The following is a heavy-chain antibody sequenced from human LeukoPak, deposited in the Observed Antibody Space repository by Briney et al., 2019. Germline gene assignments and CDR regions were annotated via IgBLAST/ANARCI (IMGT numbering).Heavy chain of an antibody. CDR1: GYTFTSYG. CDR3: ARRQPWGRDGYHGGFDY. V-gene: IGHV1-46*01. CDR2: INPSGGST. Sequence: ASVKVSCKASGYTFTSYGISWVRQAPGQGLEWMGIINPSGGSTSYAQKFQGRVTMTRDTSTSTVYMELSSLRSEDTAVYYCARRQPWGRDGYHGGFDYWGQGTLVTVSS. J-gene: IGHJ4*02. D-gene: IGHD5-24*01.